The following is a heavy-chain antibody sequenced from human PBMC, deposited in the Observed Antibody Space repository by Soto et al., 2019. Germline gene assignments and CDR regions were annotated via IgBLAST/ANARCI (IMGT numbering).Heavy chain of an antibody. CDR1: GGSFSGYY. CDR3: ARGTVTDAFDI. J-gene: IGHJ3*02. CDR2: INHSGST. V-gene: IGHV4-34*01. D-gene: IGHD4-17*01. Sequence: SETLSLTCAVYGGSFSGYYWSWIRQPPGKGLEWIGEINHSGSTNYNPSLKSRVTISVDTSKNQFSLKLSSVTAADTAVYYGARGTVTDAFDIWGQGTMVTVSS.